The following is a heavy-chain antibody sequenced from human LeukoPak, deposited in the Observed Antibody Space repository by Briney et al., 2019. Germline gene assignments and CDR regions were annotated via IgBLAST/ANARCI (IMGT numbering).Heavy chain of an antibody. Sequence: GGSLRLSCAGSGFIFSNYDMNWVRQAPGKGLEWVSHISDGSTRIYYSDSVKGRFSISRDNVKNSLYLQMNSLRAEDTAVYYCVRDPLARDGFNSLDYWGQGTLVTVSS. CDR3: VRDPLARDGFNSLDY. J-gene: IGHJ4*02. CDR2: ISDGSTRI. V-gene: IGHV3-48*01. D-gene: IGHD5-24*01. CDR1: GFIFSNYD.